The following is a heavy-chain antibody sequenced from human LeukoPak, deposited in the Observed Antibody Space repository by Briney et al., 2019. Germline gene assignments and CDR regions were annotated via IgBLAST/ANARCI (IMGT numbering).Heavy chain of an antibody. J-gene: IGHJ5*02. CDR1: GFTFSSYS. Sequence: PGGSLRLSCAASGFTFSSYSMNWVRQAPGKGLEWVSSISSSSSYIYYADSVKDRFTISRDNAKNSLYLQMNSLRAEDTAVYYCAKNHVTVPNGDWFGPWGQGTLVTVSS. CDR2: ISSSSSYI. CDR3: AKNHVTVPNGDWFGP. D-gene: IGHD4-11*01. V-gene: IGHV3-21*01.